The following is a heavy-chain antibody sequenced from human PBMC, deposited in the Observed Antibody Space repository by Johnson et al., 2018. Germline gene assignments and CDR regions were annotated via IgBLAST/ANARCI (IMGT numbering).Heavy chain of an antibody. D-gene: IGHD2-15*01. J-gene: IGHJ6*02. CDR2: IYYTGST. CDR1: GGSITSSSYY. Sequence: QVQLQESGPGLVKPSETLSLTCTVSGGSITSSSYYWGWIRQPPGKGLEWLGSIYYTGSTYYNPSLKSRVTISVDTSKKQFSLKLSSVTAADTAVYYCARQDIVAVSGMDVWGQGTTVTVFS. V-gene: IGHV4-39*01. CDR3: ARQDIVAVSGMDV.